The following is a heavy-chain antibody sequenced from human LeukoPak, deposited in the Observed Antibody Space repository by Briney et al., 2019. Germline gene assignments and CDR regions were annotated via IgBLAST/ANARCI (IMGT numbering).Heavy chain of an antibody. V-gene: IGHV3-23*01. D-gene: IGHD3-16*02. CDR3: AKARGWLSFSAFDI. CDR1: GFTFSSYG. Sequence: TGGSLRLSCAASGFTFSSYGMSWVRQAPGKGLEWVSAISGSGGSTYYADSVKGRFTISRDNSKNTLYLQMNSLRAEDTAVYYCAKARGWLSFSAFDIWGQGTMVTVSS. J-gene: IGHJ3*02. CDR2: ISGSGGST.